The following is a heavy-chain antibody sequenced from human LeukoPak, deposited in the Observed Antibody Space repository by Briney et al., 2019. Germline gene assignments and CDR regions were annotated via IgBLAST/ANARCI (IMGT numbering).Heavy chain of an antibody. CDR1: GGSISSYY. CDR3: ARGSTTVTTHFDY. V-gene: IGHV4-59*01. J-gene: IGHJ4*02. CDR2: IYYSGST. Sequence: PSETLSLTCTVSGGSISSYYWSWIRQPPGKGLEWVGYIYYSGSTNYSPSLKSRVTISVDTSKNQFSLKLSSVTAADTAVYYCARGSTTVTTHFDYWGQGTLVTVSS. D-gene: IGHD4-17*01.